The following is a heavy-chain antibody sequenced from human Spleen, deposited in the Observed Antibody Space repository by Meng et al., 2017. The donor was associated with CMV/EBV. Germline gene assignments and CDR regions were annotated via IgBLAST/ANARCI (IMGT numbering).Heavy chain of an antibody. CDR2: IDYSGST. CDR3: ARDRVWGLDY. J-gene: IGHJ4*02. D-gene: IGHD3-16*01. V-gene: IGHV4-31*03. CDR1: GGSISSGGYS. Sequence: TCTVSGGSISSGGYSWSWIRQHPGKGLEWIGHIDYSGSTYYNPSLKSRLIVSVDTSKNQFSLKLSSMTAADTAVYYCARDRVWGLDYWGQGTLVTVSS.